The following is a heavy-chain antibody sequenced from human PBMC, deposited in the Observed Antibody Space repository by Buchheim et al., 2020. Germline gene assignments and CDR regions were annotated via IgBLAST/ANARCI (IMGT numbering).Heavy chain of an antibody. CDR1: GYIFTGYY. J-gene: IGHJ3*02. CDR3: AREGAEEQWRFDI. V-gene: IGHV1-2*02. Sequence: QMQLVQSGAEVKKPGASVKVSCKASGYIFTGYYIHWVRQAPGQGLEWMGWINPNSGGTDYAQKFQGRVTVTRDTPISTVYMDLSRLRSDDTAVYYCAREGAEEQWRFDIWGQGT. D-gene: IGHD6-19*01. CDR2: INPNSGGT.